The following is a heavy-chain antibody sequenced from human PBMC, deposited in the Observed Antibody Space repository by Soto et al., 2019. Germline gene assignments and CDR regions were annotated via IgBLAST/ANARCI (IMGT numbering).Heavy chain of an antibody. CDR3: GLMRYGSSGYGRFDP. CDR1: GFTLSTYW. D-gene: IGHD3-22*01. J-gene: IGHJ5*02. V-gene: IGHV3-74*01. CDR2: INSDGSNT. Sequence: EVQLVESGGGLVQPGGSLRLSCAASGFTLSTYWMHWVRQAPGKGLVWVSRINSDGSNTNYADSVKGRFTISRDNAENTLYLQRNSLRAEDTGIYYCGLMRYGSSGYGRFDPWGQGTLVTVSS.